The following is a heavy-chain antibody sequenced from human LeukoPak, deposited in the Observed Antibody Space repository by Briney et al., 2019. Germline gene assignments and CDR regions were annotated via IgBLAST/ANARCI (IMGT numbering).Heavy chain of an antibody. CDR2: ITGSGAFT. Sequence: GGSLRLSCAASGFRFSSYWMSWVRQAPGRGLEWVSAITGSGAFTDYADSVKGRFTISRDNSKNTLCLQMNSLRAEDTAVYYCAKRSAESSGHFDYWGQGTLVTVSS. J-gene: IGHJ4*02. CDR1: GFRFSSYW. V-gene: IGHV3-23*01. CDR3: AKRSAESSGHFDY. D-gene: IGHD6-19*01.